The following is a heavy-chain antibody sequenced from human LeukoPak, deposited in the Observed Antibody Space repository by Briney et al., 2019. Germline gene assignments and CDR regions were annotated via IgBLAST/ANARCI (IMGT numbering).Heavy chain of an antibody. Sequence: GGSLRLSCAASGFTVSSNFMSWVRQAPGKGLECVSVIYSRGGTYYADSVQGRFTISRDASKNTLFLQMNSLRADDTAVYYCARKTDSSGSGDYWGQETLVTVSS. V-gene: IGHV3-53*01. CDR3: ARKTDSSGSGDY. D-gene: IGHD3-22*01. J-gene: IGHJ4*02. CDR1: GFTVSSNF. CDR2: IYSRGGT.